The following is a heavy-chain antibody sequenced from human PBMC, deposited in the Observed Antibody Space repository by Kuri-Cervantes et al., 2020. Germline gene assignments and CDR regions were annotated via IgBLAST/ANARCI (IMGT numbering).Heavy chain of an antibody. Sequence: SETLSLTCTVSGGSISSSSYYWGWIRQAPGKGLEWIGSMYYSGRTYYNPSLKSRVTASVDTSKNQFSLRLSSVTAADTAVYYCAREVAVAMGAFDIWGQGTMVTVSS. J-gene: IGHJ3*02. CDR2: MYYSGRT. V-gene: IGHV4-39*07. CDR1: GGSISSSSYY. D-gene: IGHD6-19*01. CDR3: AREVAVAMGAFDI.